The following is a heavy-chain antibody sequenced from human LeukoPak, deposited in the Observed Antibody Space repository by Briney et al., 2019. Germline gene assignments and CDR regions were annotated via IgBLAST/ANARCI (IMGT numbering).Heavy chain of an antibody. V-gene: IGHV1-18*01. J-gene: IGHJ4*02. CDR2: ISAYNGNT. CDR1: GYTFTSYG. Sequence: ASVKVSCKASGYTFTSYGISWVRQAPGQGIEWMGWISAYNGNTNYAQKLQGRVTMTTDTSTSTAYMELRSLRSDDTAVYYCARVGVGRGESSSWYFLVDYWGQGTLVTVSS. CDR3: ARVGVGRGESSSWYFLVDY. D-gene: IGHD6-13*01.